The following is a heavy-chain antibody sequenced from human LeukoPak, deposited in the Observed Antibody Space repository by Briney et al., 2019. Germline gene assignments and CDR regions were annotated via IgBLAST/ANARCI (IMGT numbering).Heavy chain of an antibody. CDR2: IYYSGST. CDR3: ARQWGSGWETYHFEY. Sequence: PSETLSLTCTVSGGSISSSSYYWGWIRQPPGKGLEWIGSIYYSGSTYYNPSLKSRVTISVDTSKNQFSLKLSSVTAADTAVYYCARQWGSGWETYHFEYWGQGTLVNGSS. D-gene: IGHD6-19*01. J-gene: IGHJ4*01. CDR1: GGSISSSSYY. V-gene: IGHV4-39*01.